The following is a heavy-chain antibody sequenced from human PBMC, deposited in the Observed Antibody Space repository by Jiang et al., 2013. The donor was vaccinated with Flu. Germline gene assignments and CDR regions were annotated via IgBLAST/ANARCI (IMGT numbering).Heavy chain of an antibody. V-gene: IGHV1-69*04. D-gene: IGHD2-15*01. Sequence: SGAEVKKPGSSVKVSCKASGGTFSSYAISWVRQAPGQGLEWMGRIIPILGIANYAQKFQGRVTITADKSTSTACMELSSLRSEDTAVYYCAILKPEVVVAATPFDYWGQGTLVTVSS. CDR1: GGTFSSYA. CDR3: AILKPEVVVAATPFDY. CDR2: IIPILGIA. J-gene: IGHJ4*02.